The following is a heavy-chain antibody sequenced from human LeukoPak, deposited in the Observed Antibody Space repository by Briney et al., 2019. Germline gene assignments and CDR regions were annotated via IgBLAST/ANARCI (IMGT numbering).Heavy chain of an antibody. CDR3: ARDRCSSVACYPDLLAMDV. Sequence: PGGSLRLSCAASGFIFNNHGIHWVRQAPGKGLDWVTFIRNDGSTTSFADSAKGRFTISRDDSENTVYLQMNSLRPDDTGVYYCARDRCSSVACYPDLLAMDVWGRGTTVIVSS. CDR1: GFIFNNHG. CDR2: IRNDGSTT. V-gene: IGHV3-30*02. J-gene: IGHJ6*03. D-gene: IGHD2-2*01.